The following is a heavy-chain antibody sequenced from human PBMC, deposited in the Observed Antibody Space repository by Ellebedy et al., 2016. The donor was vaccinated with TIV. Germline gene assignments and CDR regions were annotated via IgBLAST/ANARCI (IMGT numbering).Heavy chain of an antibody. CDR2: IIPIFGTA. J-gene: IGHJ3*02. V-gene: IGHV1-69*06. CDR3: ARENSEHIVVVTTAFDI. CDR1: GGTFSSYA. D-gene: IGHD2-21*02. Sequence: SVKVSXXASGGTFSSYAISWVRQAPGQGLEWMGGIIPIFGTANYAQKFQGRVTMTEDTSTDIAYMELSSLRSEDTAVYYCARENSEHIVVVTTAFDIWGQGTMVTVSS.